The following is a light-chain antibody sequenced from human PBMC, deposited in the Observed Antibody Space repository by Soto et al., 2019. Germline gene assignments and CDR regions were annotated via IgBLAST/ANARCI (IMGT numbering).Light chain of an antibody. CDR1: SSDVGGYNF. CDR2: DVS. J-gene: IGLJ1*01. Sequence: QPALTQPASLSASPGRSITISCTGTSSDVGGYNFVSWFQQHAGKVPKLILYDVSKRPSGVSNRFSGSKSGNTSSLTISGLQAEDEADYHCSSYSRGSNYVFGTGTQLTV. V-gene: IGLV2-14*03. CDR3: SSYSRGSNYV.